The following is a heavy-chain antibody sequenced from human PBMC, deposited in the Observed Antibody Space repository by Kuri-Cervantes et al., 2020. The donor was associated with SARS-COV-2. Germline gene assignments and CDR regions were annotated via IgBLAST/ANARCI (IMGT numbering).Heavy chain of an antibody. CDR2: IYYSGST. Sequence: GSLRLSCTVSGGSISSHYWSWIRQPPGKGLEWIGYIYYSGSTYYNPSLKSRVTISVDTSKNQFSLKLSSATAADTAVYYCGRVSWIQLWRRYSDSWGQGALVTVSS. J-gene: IGHJ4*02. CDR1: GGSISSHY. V-gene: IGHV4-59*08. D-gene: IGHD5-18*01. CDR3: GRVSWIQLWRRYSDS.